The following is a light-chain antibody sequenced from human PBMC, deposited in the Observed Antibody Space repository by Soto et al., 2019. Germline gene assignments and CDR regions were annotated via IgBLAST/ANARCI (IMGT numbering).Light chain of an antibody. CDR3: HQYYKWPLT. J-gene: IGKJ4*01. CDR2: DAS. V-gene: IGKV3-15*01. CDR1: QSAISN. Sequence: EIVMTQSPATLSVSPGERVTLSCRASQSAISNLAWYQQKPGQTPRLLIYDASTRATDIPARFSDSGSGTDFTLTISSLLSEDFAVYYCHQYYKWPLTFGGGTKVDIK.